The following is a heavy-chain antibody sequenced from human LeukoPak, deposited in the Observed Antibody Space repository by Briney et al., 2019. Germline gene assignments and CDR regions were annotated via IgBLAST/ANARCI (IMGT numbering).Heavy chain of an antibody. Sequence: ASVKVSCKASVYSFTGCCMDWVRQSPGQGLGWMGRNNPNSGGTNYAQKLQARVTMTRDTSISTAYMELSRLRSDDTAVYYCERGYSYGYDYWGQGTLVTVPS. CDR1: VYSFTGCC. J-gene: IGHJ4*02. D-gene: IGHD5-18*01. CDR2: NNPNSGGT. V-gene: IGHV1-2*06. CDR3: ERGYSYGYDY.